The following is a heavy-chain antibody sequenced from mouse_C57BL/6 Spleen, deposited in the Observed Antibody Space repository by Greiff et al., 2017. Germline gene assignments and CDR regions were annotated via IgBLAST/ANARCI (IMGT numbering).Heavy chain of an antibody. D-gene: IGHD1-1*01. Sequence: EVMLVESEGGLVQPGSSMKLSCTASGFTFSDYYMAWVRQVPEKGLEWVANINYDGSSTYYLDSLKSRFIISRDNAKNILYLQMSSLKSEDTATYYCARDQDYYGSSYGFDYWGQGTTLTVSS. CDR1: GFTFSDYY. V-gene: IGHV5-16*01. J-gene: IGHJ2*01. CDR2: INYDGSST. CDR3: ARDQDYYGSSYGFDY.